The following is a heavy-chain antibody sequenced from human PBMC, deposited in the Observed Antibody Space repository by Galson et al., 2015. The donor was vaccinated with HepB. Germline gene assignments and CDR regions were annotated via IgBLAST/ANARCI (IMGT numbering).Heavy chain of an antibody. Sequence: SLRLSCAASGFAFNNAWMNWGRQAPGKGLEWVGRIKSKTDGGTTEYAAPVKGRFTISRDDSRNTLYLKMHSLKTDDTAVYYCTTDVYFSSYWSWLDPWGQGTLVTVS. V-gene: IGHV3-15*01. CDR3: TTDVYFSSYWSWLDP. CDR2: IKSKTDGGTT. D-gene: IGHD2-2*01. J-gene: IGHJ5*02. CDR1: GFAFNNAW.